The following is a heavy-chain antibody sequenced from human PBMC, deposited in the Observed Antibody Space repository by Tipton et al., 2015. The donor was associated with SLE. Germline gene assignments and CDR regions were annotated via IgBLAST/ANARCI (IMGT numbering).Heavy chain of an antibody. CDR2: VYYTRGT. D-gene: IGHD3-3*01. J-gene: IGHJ4*02. V-gene: IGHV4-31*03. CDR3: AGSGEHYFDY. Sequence: TLSLTCTVSGGSINSGAYYWSWIRQLPGKGLEWIGYVYYTRGTYYNPSLKGRVSMSVDTSANHLSLKLSSVTAADTAVYYCAGSGEHYFDYWGQGTLVTVSS. CDR1: GGSINSGAYY.